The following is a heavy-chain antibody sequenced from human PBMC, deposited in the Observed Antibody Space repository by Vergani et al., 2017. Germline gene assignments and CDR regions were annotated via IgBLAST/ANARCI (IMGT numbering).Heavy chain of an antibody. Sequence: QVQLQESGPGLVKPSETLSLTCTVSGGSISSYYWSWIRQPPGKGLEWIGYIYYSGTTYYNPSLKSRVTISVDTSKNQFSLKLSSVTAADTAVYYCARVLLRYFDWLSHFDYWGQGTLVTVSS. V-gene: IGHV4-59*12. CDR3: ARVLLRYFDWLSHFDY. CDR1: GGSISSYY. J-gene: IGHJ4*02. D-gene: IGHD3-9*01. CDR2: IYYSGTT.